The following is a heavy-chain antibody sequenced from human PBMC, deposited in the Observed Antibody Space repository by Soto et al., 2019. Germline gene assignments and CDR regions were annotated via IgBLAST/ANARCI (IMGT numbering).Heavy chain of an antibody. V-gene: IGHV3-48*01. CDR1: GFTFSSYS. CDR2: ISSSRSTI. D-gene: IGHD6-19*01. CDR3: ARDRRPPPPAVAGTGFDY. J-gene: IGHJ4*02. Sequence: EVQLVESGGGLVQPGGSPRLSCAASGFTFSSYSMNWVRQAPGKGLGWVSYISSSRSTIYYADSVKGRFTISRDNAKNSLYLQMNSLRAEDTAVYYCARDRRPPPPAVAGTGFDYWGQGPLVTVSS.